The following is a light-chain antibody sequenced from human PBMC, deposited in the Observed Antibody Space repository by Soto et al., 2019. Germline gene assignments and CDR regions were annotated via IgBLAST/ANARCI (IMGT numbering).Light chain of an antibody. CDR3: AAWDDSLSAV. CDR1: SSNIGSNY. J-gene: IGLJ2*01. CDR2: RNN. Sequence: QPVLTQPPSASGTPGQRVTISCSGSSSNIGSNYVYWYQQLPGTAPKLLIYRNNQRPSGVPDRFSGSKSGTSASLAISGLRSEDEADYYCAAWDDSLSAVFGGGTKVTVL. V-gene: IGLV1-47*01.